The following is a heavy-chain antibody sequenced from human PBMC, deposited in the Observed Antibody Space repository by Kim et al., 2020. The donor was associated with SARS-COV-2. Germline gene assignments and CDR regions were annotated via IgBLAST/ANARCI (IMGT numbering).Heavy chain of an antibody. Sequence: PSETLSLTCSVSGGSVSSGSHYWSWIRQPPGKGLEWIGYMFYNGRGNYNPSLKSRVTISVDTSKNQFSLKLSSMTAADTAVYYCARNEEAVGNGDHWGQGTLVTVSS. CDR2: MFYNGRG. CDR3: ARNEEAVGNGDH. CDR1: GGSVSSGSHY. V-gene: IGHV4-61*01. D-gene: IGHD6-13*01. J-gene: IGHJ4*02.